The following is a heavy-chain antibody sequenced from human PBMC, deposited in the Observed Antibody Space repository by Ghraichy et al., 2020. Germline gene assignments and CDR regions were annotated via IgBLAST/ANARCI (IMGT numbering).Heavy chain of an antibody. Sequence: SETLSLTCTVSGGSISSSSYYWGWIRQPPGKGLEWIGSIYYSGSTYYNPSLKSRVTISVDTSKNQFSLKLSSVTAADTAVYYCVRPRSGYYTGFDYWGQGTLVTVSS. J-gene: IGHJ4*02. CDR2: IYYSGST. CDR3: VRPRSGYYTGFDY. D-gene: IGHD3-3*01. V-gene: IGHV4-39*01. CDR1: GGSISSSSYY.